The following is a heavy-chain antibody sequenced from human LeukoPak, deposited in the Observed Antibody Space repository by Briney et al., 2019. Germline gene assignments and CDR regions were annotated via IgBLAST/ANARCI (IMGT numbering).Heavy chain of an antibody. CDR1: GGSISSGSYS. J-gene: IGHJ5*02. CDR2: IYHSGST. CDR3: ARGASVAGRDWFDP. Sequence: PSQSLALTCVVSGGSISSGSYSWSWGRQPPGKGLEWIGYIYHSGSTYYNPSLKSRVTISLDRSKNQSSLRLSSVTAADTAVYYCARGASVAGRDWFDPWGQGTLVTVSS. D-gene: IGHD6-13*01. V-gene: IGHV4-30-2*01.